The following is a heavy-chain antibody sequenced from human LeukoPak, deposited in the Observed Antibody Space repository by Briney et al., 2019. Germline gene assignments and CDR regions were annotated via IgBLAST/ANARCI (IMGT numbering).Heavy chain of an antibody. D-gene: IGHD3-16*02. CDR1: GFTLDDFV. CDR2: INWNGGST. V-gene: IGHV3-20*04. J-gene: IGHJ4*02. CDR3: ARDWFTRLGELSPDRAFDY. Sequence: GGSLRLSWEASGFTLDDFVMSWVRQAPGKGLEWVSGINWNGGSTGYADSVKGRFTISRDNAKNSLYLQMSSLRAEDTALYYCARDWFTRLGELSPDRAFDYWGQGTLVTVSS.